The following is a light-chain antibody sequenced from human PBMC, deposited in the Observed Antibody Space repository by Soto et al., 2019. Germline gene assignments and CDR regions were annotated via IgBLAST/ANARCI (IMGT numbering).Light chain of an antibody. CDR1: SSDVGGYNY. CDR2: DVS. Sequence: QSALTQPASVSGSPGQSITISCTGTSSDVGGYNYVSWYQQHPGKAPKLMIYDVSNRPSGVSNRFSGSKSGNTASLTISGLQAEDGADYYCSSYTCSSTYVFGTGTKVTVL. V-gene: IGLV2-14*01. J-gene: IGLJ1*01. CDR3: SSYTCSSTYV.